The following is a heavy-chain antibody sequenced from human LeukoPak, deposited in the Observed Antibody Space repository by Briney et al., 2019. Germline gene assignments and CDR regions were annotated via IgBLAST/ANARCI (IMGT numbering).Heavy chain of an antibody. CDR2: IYYSGST. CDR1: GGSISSYY. V-gene: IGHV4-59*01. D-gene: IGHD1-26*01. Sequence: PSETLSLTCTVSGGSISSYYWSWIRQPPGKGLEWIGYIYYSGSTNYNPSLKSRVTISVDTSKNQFSLKLSSVTAADTAVYYCARPSGSYARGYYYYMDVWGKGTTVTISS. CDR3: ARPSGSYARGYYYYMDV. J-gene: IGHJ6*03.